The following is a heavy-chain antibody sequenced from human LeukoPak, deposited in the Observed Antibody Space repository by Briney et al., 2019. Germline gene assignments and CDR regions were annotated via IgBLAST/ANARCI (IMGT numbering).Heavy chain of an antibody. CDR1: GGSISSYY. CDR3: ARDTYSRLDY. Sequence: SETLSLTCTVSGGSISSYYWSWIRQPPGKGLEWIGYIYYSGSTNCNPSLKSRVTISVDTSKNQFSLKLSSVTAADTAVYYCARDTYSRLDYWGQGTLVTVSS. J-gene: IGHJ4*02. V-gene: IGHV4-59*01. CDR2: IYYSGST. D-gene: IGHD6-13*01.